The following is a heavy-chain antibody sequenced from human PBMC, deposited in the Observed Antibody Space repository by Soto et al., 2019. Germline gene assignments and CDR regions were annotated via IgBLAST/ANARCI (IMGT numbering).Heavy chain of an antibody. D-gene: IGHD6-6*01. J-gene: IGHJ4*02. CDR2: IYHSGST. Sequence: SETLSLTCAVSSGSISSSNWWSWVRQPPGKGLGWIGEIYHSGSTNYNPSLKSRVTISVDKSKNQFSLKPSSVTAADTALYYCAILDSSSYYFDYWGQGTLVTVSS. V-gene: IGHV4-4*02. CDR1: SGSISSSNW. CDR3: AILDSSSYYFDY.